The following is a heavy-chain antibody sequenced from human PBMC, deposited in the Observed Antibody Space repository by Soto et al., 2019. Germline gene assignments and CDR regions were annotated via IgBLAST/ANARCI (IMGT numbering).Heavy chain of an antibody. D-gene: IGHD3-16*01. CDR1: GFTVSTKY. J-gene: IGHJ4*02. Sequence: EVQLVESGGGLVQPGGSLRLSCAASGFTVSTKYMSWVRQAPGKELEWVSVIYSGGSTFYADSVRGRFTISRDNSKNTVNLQMNSLRAEDTAVYYCARDPWAADYWGQGTLVTVSS. CDR3: ARDPWAADY. V-gene: IGHV3-66*01. CDR2: IYSGGST.